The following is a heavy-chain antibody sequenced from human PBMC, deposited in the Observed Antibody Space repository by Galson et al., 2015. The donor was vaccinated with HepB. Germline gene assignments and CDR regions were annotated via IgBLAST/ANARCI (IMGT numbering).Heavy chain of an antibody. V-gene: IGHV3-53*01. D-gene: IGHD3-22*01. CDR3: ARSKDSGRYNVGTDAYDV. CDR2: IYSNGAT. J-gene: IGHJ3*01. CDR1: GFTVSSSY. Sequence: SLRLSCAASGFTVSSSYMSRVRQSPGKGLEWVSVIYSNGATYYADSVKGRFTISRDDSKNTLFLQMNSLGAEDTAVYFCARSKDSGRYNVGTDAYDVWGQGTKVTVSS.